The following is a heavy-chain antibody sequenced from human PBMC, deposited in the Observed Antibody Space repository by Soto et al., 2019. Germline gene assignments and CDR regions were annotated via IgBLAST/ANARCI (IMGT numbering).Heavy chain of an antibody. CDR1: GGTFSSYA. D-gene: IGHD3-16*01. V-gene: IGHV1-69*01. Sequence: QVQLVQSGAEVKKPGSSVKVSCKASGGTFSSYAISWVRQAPGQWLEWMGGIIPIFGTATYAQKFHGRVTITADEATSTAYMELSSLRSEDTAVYYCASDMGELPYCYYYGMDVWGQVTTVTVSS. J-gene: IGHJ6*02. CDR3: ASDMGELPYCYYYGMDV. CDR2: IIPIFGTA.